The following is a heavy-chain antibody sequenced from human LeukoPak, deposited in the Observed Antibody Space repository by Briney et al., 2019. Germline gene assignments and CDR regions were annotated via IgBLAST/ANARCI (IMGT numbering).Heavy chain of an antibody. CDR1: GFTFSSYE. CDR2: ISSSGSTI. J-gene: IGHJ4*02. V-gene: IGHV3-48*03. D-gene: IGHD5-12*01. Sequence: GGSLRLSCAASGFTFSSYEMNWVRQAPGKGLEWVSYISSSGSTIYYADSVKGRFTISRDNAKNSLYLQMNSLRAEDTAVYYCARGDIVATIFDYWGQGTLVTVSS. CDR3: ARGDIVATIFDY.